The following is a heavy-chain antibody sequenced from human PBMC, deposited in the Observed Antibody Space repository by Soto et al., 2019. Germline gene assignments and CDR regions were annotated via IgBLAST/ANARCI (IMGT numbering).Heavy chain of an antibody. J-gene: IGHJ4*02. Sequence: QVQLVQPGAEVEKPGSSVKVSCRASGGTTSSYTISWVRQSPGQGFEWMGNIVPMIGKADYAQKFQGRVTITADKSTRTVYMELSSLRSEDTAVDFGALRTGTGNPEADWGQGPLVNVSS. CDR1: GGTTSSYT. CDR3: ALRTGTGNPEAD. V-gene: IGHV1-69*02. D-gene: IGHD1-1*01. CDR2: IVPMIGKA.